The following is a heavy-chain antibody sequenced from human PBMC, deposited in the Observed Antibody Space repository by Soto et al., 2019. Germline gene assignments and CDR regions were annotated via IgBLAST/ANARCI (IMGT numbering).Heavy chain of an antibody. CDR2: ISWNSGSI. Sequence: EVQLVESGGGLVQPGRSLRLSCAASGFTFDDYAMHWVRQAPGKGLEWVSGISWNSGSIGYADSVKGRFTISRDNAKNSLYLQMDSVSAEDTAWYYCAKYRCLVGIALAGLFDYLGQGTLVTVSS. J-gene: IGHJ4*02. CDR3: AKYRCLVGIALAGLFDY. D-gene: IGHD6-19*01. CDR1: GFTFDDYA. V-gene: IGHV3-9*01.